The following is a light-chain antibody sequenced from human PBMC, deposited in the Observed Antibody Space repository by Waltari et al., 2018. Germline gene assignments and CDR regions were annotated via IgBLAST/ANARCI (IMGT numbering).Light chain of an antibody. CDR3: QSYDSSLSAFV. J-gene: IGLJ1*01. V-gene: IGLV1-40*01. CDR1: SSNIRAGYA. Sequence: QSVLTQPPSVSGAPGQRVTISCRGSSSNIRAGYAVHWYQQLPGTVPKLFIFGNNNRPSGVPDRFSGSKSGTSASLVISGLQAEDEADYYCQSYDSSLSAFVFGTGTKVTVL. CDR2: GNN.